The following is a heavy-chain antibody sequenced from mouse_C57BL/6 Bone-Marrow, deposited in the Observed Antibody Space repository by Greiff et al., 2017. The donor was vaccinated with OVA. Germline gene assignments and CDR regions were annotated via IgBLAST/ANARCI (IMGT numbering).Heavy chain of an antibody. D-gene: IGHD2-2*01. CDR1: GSTFRDSG. CDR3: ARCGYPNYYAMDY. V-gene: IGHV5-15*01. Sequence: EVQRVESGGGLCQLGGPLKPPGPALGSTFRDSGWAGVRQAPRKGPEGVASFRNLAYVIYYADTVTGRFTISRENAKNTLYLEMSSLRSEDTAMYYCARCGYPNYYAMDYWGQGTSVTVSS. CDR2: FRNLAYVI. J-gene: IGHJ4*01.